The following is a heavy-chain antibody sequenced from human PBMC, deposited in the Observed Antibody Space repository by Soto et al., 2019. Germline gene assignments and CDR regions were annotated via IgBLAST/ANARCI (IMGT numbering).Heavy chain of an antibody. Sequence: QVQLVESGGGVVQPGRSLRLSCAASGFTFSSYAMHWVRQAPGKGLEWVAVISYDGSNKYYADSVKGRFTISRDNSKNTLYLQMNSLRAEDTAVHYCARTSDQGGFGAFDIWGQGTMVTVSS. D-gene: IGHD3-16*01. CDR3: ARTSDQGGFGAFDI. V-gene: IGHV3-30-3*01. CDR1: GFTFSSYA. J-gene: IGHJ3*02. CDR2: ISYDGSNK.